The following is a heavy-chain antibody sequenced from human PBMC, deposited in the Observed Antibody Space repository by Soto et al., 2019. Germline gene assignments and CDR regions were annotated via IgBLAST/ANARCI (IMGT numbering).Heavy chain of an antibody. Sequence: APVEVSSKASGDRLVRIYSHWVRQAPGQGPEWMGVIDPSGGGPTYAEKFQGRVTMTSDASTSTVYMELSSLRSEDTAVYFCARTDGPGSYFYWGQGTQVTVSS. CDR3: ARTDGPGSYFY. V-gene: IGHV1-46*01. CDR2: IDPSGGGP. CDR1: GDRLVRIY. J-gene: IGHJ4*02. D-gene: IGHD3-10*01.